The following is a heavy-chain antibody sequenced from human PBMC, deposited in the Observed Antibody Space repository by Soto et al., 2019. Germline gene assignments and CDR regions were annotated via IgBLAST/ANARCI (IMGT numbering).Heavy chain of an antibody. CDR2: ISSNSAYI. CDR3: TGDASRDSSARGWFDP. J-gene: IGHJ5*02. CDR1: GFTFRSFT. D-gene: IGHD3-10*01. Sequence: SLRLSCAAAGFTFRSFTMNWVRQAPGKGLEWVSTISSNSAYIYYTDALRGRFTISRDNAKNSLHLQMNSLRAEDTSVYYCTGDASRDSSARGWFDPLGPGTLVTVSS. V-gene: IGHV3-21*01.